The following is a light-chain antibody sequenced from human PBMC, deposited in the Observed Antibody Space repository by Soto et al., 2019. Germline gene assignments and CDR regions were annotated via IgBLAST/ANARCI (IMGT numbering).Light chain of an antibody. CDR2: FAS. CDR3: QQFRSFPIT. V-gene: IGKV1D-16*01. Sequence: EIQMTQSPSSLSASVGDRVTITCRASQDIGSHLAWYQQKPEKAPKSLIYFASTLQSGVPSRFSASGSGTDVTITISSLKTEDGATYYCQQFRSFPITFGQGTRLEIK. CDR1: QDIGSH. J-gene: IGKJ5*01.